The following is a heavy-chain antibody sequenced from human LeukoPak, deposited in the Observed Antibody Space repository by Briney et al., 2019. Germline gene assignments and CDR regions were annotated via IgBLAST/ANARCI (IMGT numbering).Heavy chain of an antibody. CDR3: ARGPHERSGYPDD. D-gene: IGHD3-22*01. J-gene: IGHJ4*02. CDR1: GYTFTGYY. V-gene: IGHV1-2*04. CDR2: INPNSGGT. Sequence: VASVKVSCKASGYTFTGYYMHWVRQAPGQGLEWMGWINPNSGGTNYAQKFQGWVTMTRDTSISTAYMELSRLRSDDTAVYYCARGPHERSGYPDDWGQGTLVTVSS.